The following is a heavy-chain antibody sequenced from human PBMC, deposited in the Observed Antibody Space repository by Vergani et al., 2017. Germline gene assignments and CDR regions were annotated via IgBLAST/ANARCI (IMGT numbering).Heavy chain of an antibody. Sequence: QLQLQESGPGLVKPSETLSLTCTVSGGSISSSSYYWGWIRQPPGKGLEWIGEINHSGSTNYNPSLKSRVTISVDTSKNQFSLKLSSVTAADTAVYYCASGWVPAARWRWFDPWGQGTLVTVSS. CDR1: GGSISSSSYY. D-gene: IGHD2-2*01. V-gene: IGHV4-39*07. CDR2: INHSGST. CDR3: ASGWVPAARWRWFDP. J-gene: IGHJ5*02.